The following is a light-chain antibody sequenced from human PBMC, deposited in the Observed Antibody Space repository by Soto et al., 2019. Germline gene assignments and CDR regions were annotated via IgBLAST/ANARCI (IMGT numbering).Light chain of an antibody. Sequence: DIQLTQSPSFLSASVGDRVTITCRASRGISSYLAWYQQKPGKAPKLLIYAASTLQSGVPSRFSGSGSGTEFTLTISSLQPEDFATYYCQQLNSLFTFGPGTKVDIK. J-gene: IGKJ3*01. V-gene: IGKV1-9*01. CDR2: AAS. CDR3: QQLNSLFT. CDR1: RGISSY.